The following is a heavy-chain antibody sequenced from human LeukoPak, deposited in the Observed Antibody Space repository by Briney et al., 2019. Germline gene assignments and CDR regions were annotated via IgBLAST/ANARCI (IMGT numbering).Heavy chain of an antibody. CDR2: IYHSGSH. D-gene: IGHD4-17*01. CDR3: ARHRPNFGDYGQLYY. Sequence: SERLSLTCAVSGGSISRSNRWGWGRQAPGEGVGGGGEIYHSGSHNSTPTLKSPVTISLDKSQNPFSLKLSSVTAANTAVYNCARHRPNFGDYGQLYY. CDR1: GGSISRSNR. V-gene: IGHV4-4*02. J-gene: IGHJ6*01.